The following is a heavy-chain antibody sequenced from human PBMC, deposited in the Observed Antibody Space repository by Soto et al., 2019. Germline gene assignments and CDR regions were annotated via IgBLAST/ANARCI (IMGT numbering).Heavy chain of an antibody. CDR1: GFTFSSYA. CDR2: ISGSGGST. D-gene: IGHD5-12*01. Sequence: EVQLLESGGGLVQPGGSLRLSCAASGFTFSSYAMSWVRQAPGKGLEWVSAISGSGGSTYYADSVKGRFTISRGNSKNTLYVQMNDLRAEDTDEYYCAKMARDGYTPFDYWGQGTLVTVSS. CDR3: AKMARDGYTPFDY. J-gene: IGHJ4*02. V-gene: IGHV3-23*01.